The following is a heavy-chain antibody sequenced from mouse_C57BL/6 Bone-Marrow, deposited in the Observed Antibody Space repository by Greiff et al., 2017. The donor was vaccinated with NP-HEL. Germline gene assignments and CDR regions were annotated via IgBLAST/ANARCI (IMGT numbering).Heavy chain of an antibody. D-gene: IGHD2-4*01. CDR3: ARSTMIRRYFDV. V-gene: IGHV5-17*01. CDR1: GFTFSDYG. J-gene: IGHJ1*03. CDR2: ISSGSSTI. Sequence: EVQGVESGGGLVKPGGSLKLSCAASGFTFSDYGMHWVRQAPEKGLEWVAYISSGSSTIYYADTVKGRFTISRDNAKNTLFLQMTSLRSEDTAMYYCARSTMIRRYFDVWGTGTTVTVSS.